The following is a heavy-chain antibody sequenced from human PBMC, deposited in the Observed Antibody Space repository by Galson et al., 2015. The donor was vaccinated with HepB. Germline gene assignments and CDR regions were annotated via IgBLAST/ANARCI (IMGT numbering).Heavy chain of an antibody. D-gene: IGHD6-6*01. CDR1: GFTFFSTNA. V-gene: IGHV3-48*03. CDR2: ISSSGTTI. Sequence: SLRLSCSASGFTFFSTNAMNWVRQAPGKGPEWISYISSSGTTIHYADSVKGRFTIFRDNAKNSLFLQMNSLRVEDTGIYYCAREHRSSSTLRFDPWGQGTLVTVSS. J-gene: IGHJ5*01. CDR3: AREHRSSSTLRFDP.